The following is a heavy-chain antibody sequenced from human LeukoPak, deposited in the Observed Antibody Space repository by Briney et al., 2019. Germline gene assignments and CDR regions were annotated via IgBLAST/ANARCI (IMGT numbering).Heavy chain of an antibody. J-gene: IGHJ3*02. V-gene: IGHV3-48*04. D-gene: IGHD3-22*01. CDR2: ITTSGSTK. Sequence: GGSLRLSCAASGFTFSTYTMNWVRQAPGKGLEWVSYITTSGSTKYYADSVKGRFTISRDNAKNSLYLQMNTLRAEDTAVYYCARDRDPGYNDSSGYRRVNAFDIWGQGTMVTVSS. CDR3: ARDRDPGYNDSSGYRRVNAFDI. CDR1: GFTFSTYT.